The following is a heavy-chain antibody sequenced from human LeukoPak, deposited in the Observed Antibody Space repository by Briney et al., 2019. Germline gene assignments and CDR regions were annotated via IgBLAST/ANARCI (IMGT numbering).Heavy chain of an antibody. CDR1: GGSFSSSSYY. CDR3: ARGPTTVTFFDY. V-gene: IGHV4-39*07. J-gene: IGHJ4*02. Sequence: SETLSLTCTVSGGSFSSSSYYWGWIRQPPGKGLEWIGSIYYSGSTYYNPSLKSRVTISVDTSKNQFSLKLSSVTAADTAVYYCARGPTTVTFFDYWGQGTLVTVSS. D-gene: IGHD4-17*01. CDR2: IYYSGST.